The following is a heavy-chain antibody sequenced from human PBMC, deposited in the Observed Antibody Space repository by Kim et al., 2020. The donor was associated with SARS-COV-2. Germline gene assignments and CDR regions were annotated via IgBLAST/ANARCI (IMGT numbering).Heavy chain of an antibody. CDR2: IKQDGSEK. D-gene: IGHD2-2*01. J-gene: IGHJ4*02. CDR1: GFTFSSYW. Sequence: GGSLRLSCAASGFTFSSYWMSWVRQAPGKGLEGVANIKQDGSEKYYVDSVKGPFTISRDNAKNSLYLQMNSLRAEDTAVYYCARVRYHRGAYYFDYWGQGTLVTVSS. V-gene: IGHV3-7*05. CDR3: ARVRYHRGAYYFDY.